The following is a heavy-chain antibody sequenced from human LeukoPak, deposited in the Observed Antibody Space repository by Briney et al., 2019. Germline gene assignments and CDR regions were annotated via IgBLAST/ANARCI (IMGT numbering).Heavy chain of an antibody. CDR2: ISADNGNT. V-gene: IGHV1-18*01. CDR1: GYTFSIYG. Sequence: ASVKVSCKASGYTFSIYGITWVRQAPGQGLEWMGFISADNGNTNYAQKFQGRVTMTTDTSTSTAYTELRSLRADDTAVYYCARCGATVTMFFDYWGQGTLVTVSS. CDR3: ARCGATVTMFFDY. J-gene: IGHJ4*02. D-gene: IGHD4-17*01.